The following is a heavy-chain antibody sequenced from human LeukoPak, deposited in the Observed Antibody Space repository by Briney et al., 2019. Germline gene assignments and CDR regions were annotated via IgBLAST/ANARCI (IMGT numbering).Heavy chain of an antibody. V-gene: IGHV3-7*01. J-gene: IGHJ4*02. CDR2: IKQDGSEK. CDR3: ARDQEGSVAEDY. Sequence: GGSLRLSCATSGFIFSKYWMSWVRQAPGKGLEWVANIKQDGSEKYYVDSVKGRFTISRDNAKNSLYLQMDSLRAEDTAIYYCARDQEGSVAEDYWGQGTLVTVSS. CDR1: GFIFSKYW.